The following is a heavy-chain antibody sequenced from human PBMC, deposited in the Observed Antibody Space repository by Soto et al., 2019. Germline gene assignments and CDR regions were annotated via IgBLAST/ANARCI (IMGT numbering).Heavy chain of an antibody. D-gene: IGHD2-15*01. CDR3: DRSGGVVAATYYYYGMDV. CDR2: IIPIFGTA. Sequence: SVKVSCKASGGTFSSYAISWVRQAPRQGPEWMGVIIPIFGTANYAQKLQGRVTITADESTSTAYMELSSLRSEDTAVYYCDRSGGVVAATYYYYGMDVWGQGTTVTVSS. V-gene: IGHV1-69*13. CDR1: GGTFSSYA. J-gene: IGHJ6*02.